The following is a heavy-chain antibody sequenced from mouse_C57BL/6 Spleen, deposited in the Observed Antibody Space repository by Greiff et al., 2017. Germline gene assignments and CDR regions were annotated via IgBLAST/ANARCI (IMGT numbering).Heavy chain of an antibody. CDR3: TRVYDYDEVYYAMDY. D-gene: IGHD2-4*01. J-gene: IGHJ4*01. V-gene: IGHV5-9-1*02. CDR2: ISSGGDYI. Sequence: EVHLVESGEGLVKPGGSLKLSCAASGFTFSSYAMSWVRQTPEKRLEWVAYISSGGDYIYYADTVKGRFTISRDNARNTLYLQMSSLKSEDTAMYYCTRVYDYDEVYYAMDYWGQGTSVTVSS. CDR1: GFTFSSYA.